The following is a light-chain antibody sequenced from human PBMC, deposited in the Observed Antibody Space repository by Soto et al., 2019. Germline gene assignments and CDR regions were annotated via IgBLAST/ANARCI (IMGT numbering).Light chain of an antibody. V-gene: IGKV3-15*01. Sequence: EIVVTHSPATLSVSPGERATLSFRSSQSVGNKVAWYQHKPGQTPRLIIYDISTRAAGVPARFSGSGYGTDFTLTISSLQSEDFAVYYCQQYNHWPPWTFGQGTKVDI. CDR3: QQYNHWPPWT. CDR1: QSVGNK. J-gene: IGKJ1*01. CDR2: DIS.